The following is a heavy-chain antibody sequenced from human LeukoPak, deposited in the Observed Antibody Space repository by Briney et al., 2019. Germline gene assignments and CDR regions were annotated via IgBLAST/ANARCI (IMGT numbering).Heavy chain of an antibody. CDR1: GGSISSSSYY. Sequence: SETLSLTCTVSGGSISSSSYYWGWIRQPPGKGLEWIGSIYYSGSTYYNPSLKSRVTISVDTSKNQFSLKLSSVTAADPAVYYCARIPSSSWYYWFDPWGQGTLVTVSS. J-gene: IGHJ5*02. D-gene: IGHD6-13*01. CDR2: IYYSGST. V-gene: IGHV4-39*01. CDR3: ARIPSSSWYYWFDP.